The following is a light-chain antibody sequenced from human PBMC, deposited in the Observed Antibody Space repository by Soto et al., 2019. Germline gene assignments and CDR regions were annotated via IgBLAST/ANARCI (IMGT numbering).Light chain of an antibody. CDR1: SSDVGGYIY. J-gene: IGLJ2*01. Sequence: QSVLTQPASVSGSPGQSITISCTGTSSDVGGYIYVSWYQQHPGKAPKLMIYGVSYRPSGVSNRFSGSKSGNTASLTISGLQAEDEADYYCSSHTTNTPVVFGGGTKLTVL. CDR3: SSHTTNTPVV. CDR2: GVS. V-gene: IGLV2-14*01.